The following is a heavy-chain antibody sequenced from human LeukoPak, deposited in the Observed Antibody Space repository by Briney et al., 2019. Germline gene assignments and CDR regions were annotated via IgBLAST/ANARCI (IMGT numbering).Heavy chain of an antibody. CDR3: ARVSRYGSGSYYIGAFDI. CDR2: ISSSGSTI. J-gene: IGHJ3*02. Sequence: GGSLRLSCAASGFTFSDYYMSWIRQAPGKGLEWVSYISSSGSTIYYADSVKGRFTISRDNAKNSLYLQMNSLRAEDTAVYYCARVSRYGSGSYYIGAFDIWGQGTMVAVSS. CDR1: GFTFSDYY. V-gene: IGHV3-11*01. D-gene: IGHD3-10*01.